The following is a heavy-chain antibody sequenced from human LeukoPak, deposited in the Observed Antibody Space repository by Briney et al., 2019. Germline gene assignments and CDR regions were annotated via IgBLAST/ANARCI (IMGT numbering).Heavy chain of an antibody. J-gene: IGHJ4*02. Sequence: GASVKVSCKASGYTFTSYGISWVRQAPGQGLEWMGWISAYNGNTNYAQKLQGRVTMTTDTSTSTAYMELSRLRSDDTAVYYCAREMTTVTKGDFDYWGQGTLVTVSS. V-gene: IGHV1-18*01. CDR2: ISAYNGNT. CDR1: GYTFTSYG. D-gene: IGHD4-17*01. CDR3: AREMTTVTKGDFDY.